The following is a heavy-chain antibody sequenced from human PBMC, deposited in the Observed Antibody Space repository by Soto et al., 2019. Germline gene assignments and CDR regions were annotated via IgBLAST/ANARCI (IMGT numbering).Heavy chain of an antibody. V-gene: IGHV4-34*01. Sequence: SSETLSLTCAVYGWSFSGYYWSWIRQPPGKGLEWIGEINHSGSTNYNPSLKSRVTISVDTSKNQFSLKLSSVTAADTAVYYCARGDLLWFGELDYYYYGIDVWGQGTAVTVSS. CDR3: ARGDLLWFGELDYYYYGIDV. D-gene: IGHD3-10*01. J-gene: IGHJ6*02. CDR2: INHSGST. CDR1: GWSFSGYY.